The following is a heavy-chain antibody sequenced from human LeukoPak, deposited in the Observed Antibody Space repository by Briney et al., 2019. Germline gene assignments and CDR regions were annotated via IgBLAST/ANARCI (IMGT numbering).Heavy chain of an antibody. D-gene: IGHD3-22*01. Sequence: GESLKISCKGSGYSFTNYWIGWVRQMPGKGLEWMGIIYPGDSDTRYSPSFQGQVTISADKSISTAYLQWSSLKASDTAMYYCARQLSYYDSSGSKDYWGQGTLVTVSS. CDR2: IYPGDSDT. V-gene: IGHV5-51*01. CDR1: GYSFTNYW. J-gene: IGHJ4*02. CDR3: ARQLSYYDSSGSKDY.